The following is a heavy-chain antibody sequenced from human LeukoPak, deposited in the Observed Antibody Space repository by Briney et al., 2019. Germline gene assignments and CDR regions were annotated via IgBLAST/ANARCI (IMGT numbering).Heavy chain of an antibody. J-gene: IGHJ4*02. CDR2: IYTSGST. CDR3: ARDRTVGAHDY. CDR1: GYSISSGYY. D-gene: IGHD1-26*01. V-gene: IGHV4-38-2*02. Sequence: PSETLSLTCTVSGYSISSGYYWGWIRQPPGKGLEWIGRIYTSGSTNYNPSLKSRVTMSVDTSKNQFSLKLSSVTAADTAVYYCARDRTVGAHDYWGQGTLVTVSS.